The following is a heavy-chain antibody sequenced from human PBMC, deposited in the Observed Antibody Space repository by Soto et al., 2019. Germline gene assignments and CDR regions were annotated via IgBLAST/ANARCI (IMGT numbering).Heavy chain of an antibody. CDR3: ARERTMVRGVIIRSLGMDV. J-gene: IGHJ6*02. V-gene: IGHV3-53*01. CDR1: GFTVSSNY. D-gene: IGHD3-10*01. CDR2: IYSGGST. Sequence: GGSLRLSCAASGFTVSSNYMSWVRQAPGKGLEWVSVIYSGGSTYYADSVKGRFTISGDNSKNTLYLQMNSLRAEDTAVYYCARERTMVRGVIIRSLGMDVWGQGTTVTVSS.